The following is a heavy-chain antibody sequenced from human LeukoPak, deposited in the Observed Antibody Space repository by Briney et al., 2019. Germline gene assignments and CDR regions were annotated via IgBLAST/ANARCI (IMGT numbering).Heavy chain of an antibody. V-gene: IGHV1-46*01. Sequence: GASVKVSCKASGYSFSSYYMHWVRQAPGQGLVWMGIINPSGGSTSYAQKFQGRVTMTRDTSTSTVYMDLSSLRSEDTAVYYCARSYGDYAFDPWGQGTLVTVSS. D-gene: IGHD4-17*01. CDR2: INPSGGST. CDR3: ARSYGDYAFDP. CDR1: GYSFSSYY. J-gene: IGHJ5*02.